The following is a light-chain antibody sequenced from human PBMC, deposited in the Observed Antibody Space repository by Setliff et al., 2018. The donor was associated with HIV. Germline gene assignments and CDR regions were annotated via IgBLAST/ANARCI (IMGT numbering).Light chain of an antibody. J-gene: IGLJ3*02. V-gene: IGLV2-14*01. CDR2: EVS. Sequence: QSALTQPASVSGSPGQSITISCTGTNSDVGAYNYVFWYQQHPGKAPKLMIYEVSNRLSGVSNRFSGSKSGNTASLTISGLQAEDEADYYCSSYTTSTTLVFGGGTKGTVL. CDR3: SSYTTSTTLV. CDR1: NSDVGAYNY.